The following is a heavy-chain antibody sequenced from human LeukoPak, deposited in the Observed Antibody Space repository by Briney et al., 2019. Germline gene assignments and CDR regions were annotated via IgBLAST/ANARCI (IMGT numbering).Heavy chain of an antibody. D-gene: IGHD1-26*01. Sequence: ASVKVSCKASGYTFTSYYMHWVRQAPGQGLEWMGLINPSGSSTSYAQKFQGRLSLTRDMSTSTDYMELSNLRSEDTAVYYCARDNSVGGTAWWFDPWGQGTLVTVSS. CDR2: INPSGSST. CDR1: GYTFTSYY. V-gene: IGHV1-46*01. CDR3: ARDNSVGGTAWWFDP. J-gene: IGHJ5*02.